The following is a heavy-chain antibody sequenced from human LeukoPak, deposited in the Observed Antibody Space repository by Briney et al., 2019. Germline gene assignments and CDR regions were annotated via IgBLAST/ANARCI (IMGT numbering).Heavy chain of an antibody. CDR2: INPNSGGT. V-gene: IGHV1-2*04. CDR1: GYTFTGYY. J-gene: IGHJ4*02. CDR3: ARDSIVATIIANYFDY. Sequence: ASVKVSCKASGYTFTGYYMHWVRQAPGQGLEWMGWINPNSGGTNYAQKFQGWVTMTRDTSISTAYMELSRLRSDDTAVYYCARDSIVATIIANYFDYWGQGTLVTVSS. D-gene: IGHD5-12*01.